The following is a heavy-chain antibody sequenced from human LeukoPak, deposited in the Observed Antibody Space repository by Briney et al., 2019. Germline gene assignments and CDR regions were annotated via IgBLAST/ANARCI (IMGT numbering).Heavy chain of an antibody. D-gene: IGHD6-13*01. CDR2: ISYDGSNK. CDR1: GFTFSSYA. V-gene: IGHV3-30-3*01. J-gene: IGHJ4*02. CDR3: ASPSGSGAFDY. Sequence: GGSLRLSCAASGFTFSSYAMHWVRQAPGKGLEWVAVISYDGSNKYYADSVEGRFTISRDNSKNTLYLQMNSLRAEDTAVYYCASPSGSGAFDYWGQGTLVTVSS.